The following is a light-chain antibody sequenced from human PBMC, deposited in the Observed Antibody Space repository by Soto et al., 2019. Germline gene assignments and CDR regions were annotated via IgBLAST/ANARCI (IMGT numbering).Light chain of an antibody. V-gene: IGKV3D-15*01. J-gene: IGKJ1*01. CDR1: QSVDID. CDR3: QQYRGWPRT. Sequence: EIVLTQSPGTLSVSPGEIVPLSYRASQSVDIDLAWYQQKPGQAPRLIIYGASTRATDMPGRFRGSGAGAECTLTISSLQSEDAAVYYCQQYRGWPRTLGQGTKVDIK. CDR2: GAS.